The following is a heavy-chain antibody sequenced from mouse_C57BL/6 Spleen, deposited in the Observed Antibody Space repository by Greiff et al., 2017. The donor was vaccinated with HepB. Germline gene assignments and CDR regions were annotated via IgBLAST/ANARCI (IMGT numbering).Heavy chain of an antibody. CDR2: IDPSDSYT. Sequence: QVQLQQSGAELVKPGASVKLSCKASGYTFTSYWMQWVKQRPGQGLEWIGEIDPSDSYTNYNQKFKGKATLTVDTSSSTAYMQLSSLTSEDSAVYYCARERGTVPADYWGQGTTLTVSS. CDR1: GYTFTSYW. CDR3: ARERGTVPADY. D-gene: IGHD1-1*01. V-gene: IGHV1-50*01. J-gene: IGHJ2*01.